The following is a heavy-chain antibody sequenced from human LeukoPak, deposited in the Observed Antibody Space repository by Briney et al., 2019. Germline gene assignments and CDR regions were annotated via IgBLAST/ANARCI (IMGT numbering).Heavy chain of an antibody. CDR3: ARSGHTAMDPRHYFDY. D-gene: IGHD5-18*01. Sequence: NPSETLSLTCAVYGGSFSGYYWSWIRQPPGKGLEWIGEINHSGSTNYNPSLKSRVTISVDTSKNQFSLKLSSVTAADTAVYYCARSGHTAMDPRHYFDYWGQGTLVTVSS. CDR2: INHSGST. CDR1: GGSFSGYY. V-gene: IGHV4-34*01. J-gene: IGHJ4*02.